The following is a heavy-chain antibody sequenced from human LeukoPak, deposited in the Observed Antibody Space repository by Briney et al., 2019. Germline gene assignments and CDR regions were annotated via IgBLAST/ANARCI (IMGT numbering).Heavy chain of an antibody. CDR2: ISSSSSYI. CDR3: ARGAGYCSSTSCYLDY. V-gene: IGHV3-21*01. CDR1: GFTFSSYS. D-gene: IGHD2-2*01. J-gene: IGHJ4*02. Sequence: PGGSLRLSCAASGFTFSSYSMNWVRQAPGKGLEWVSSISSSSSYIYYADSVTGRFTISRDNAKNSLYLQMNSLRAEDTAVYYGARGAGYCSSTSCYLDYWGQGTLVTVSS.